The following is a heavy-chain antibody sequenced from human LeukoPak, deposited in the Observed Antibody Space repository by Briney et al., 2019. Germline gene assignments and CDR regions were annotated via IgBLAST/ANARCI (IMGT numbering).Heavy chain of an antibody. V-gene: IGHV3-43*01. CDR2: ISWDGGST. CDR3: AKDGPHFFDY. J-gene: IGHJ4*02. CDR1: GFTFDDYT. Sequence: GGPLRLSCAASGFTFDDYTMHWVRQAPGKGLEWVSLISWDGGSTYYADSVRGRFTISRDNSKNSLYLQMKSLRTEDTAFYYCAKDGPHFFDYWGQGTLVTVSS.